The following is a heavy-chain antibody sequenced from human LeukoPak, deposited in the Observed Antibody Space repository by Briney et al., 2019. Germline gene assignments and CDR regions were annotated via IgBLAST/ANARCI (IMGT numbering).Heavy chain of an antibody. CDR3: ARSSGWPIFDY. V-gene: IGHV3-21*01. D-gene: IGHD6-19*01. Sequence: GGFLRLSCAASGFTFSSYSMNWVRQAPGKGLEWVSSISSSSSYIYYADSVKGRFTISRDNAKNSLYLQMNSLRAEDTAVYYCARSSGWPIFDYWGQGTLVTVSS. J-gene: IGHJ4*02. CDR1: GFTFSSYS. CDR2: ISSSSSYI.